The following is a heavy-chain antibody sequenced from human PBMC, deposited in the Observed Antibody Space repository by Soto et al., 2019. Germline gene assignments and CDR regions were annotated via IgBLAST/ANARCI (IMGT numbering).Heavy chain of an antibody. Sequence: EVQLLESGGALVQPGGSPRLSCAASGFTFRMYAMNWVRQAPGKGLEWVSGITGGGGSGTYYGDSVKGRFTISRDNSKSMLFLQMNSLRAEDTAVYYCARDLENNFGHWGQGTLVTVFS. CDR1: GFTFRMYA. J-gene: IGHJ1*01. V-gene: IGHV3-23*01. CDR2: ITGGGGSGT. D-gene: IGHD1-1*01. CDR3: ARDLENNFGH.